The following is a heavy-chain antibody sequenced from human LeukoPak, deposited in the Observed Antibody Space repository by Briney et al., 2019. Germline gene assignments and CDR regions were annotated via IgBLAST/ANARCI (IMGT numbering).Heavy chain of an antibody. D-gene: IGHD6-19*01. J-gene: IGHJ1*01. CDR1: GYTLTKLS. CDR3: ATDGYSSGWYRGYFQH. Sequence: ASVKVSCKVSGYTLTKLSMHWVRQAPGKGLEWMGGFDPEDGETIYAQKFQGRVTMTEDTSTDTAYMELSSLRSEDTAVYYCATDGYSSGWYRGYFQHWGQGALVTVSS. CDR2: FDPEDGET. V-gene: IGHV1-24*01.